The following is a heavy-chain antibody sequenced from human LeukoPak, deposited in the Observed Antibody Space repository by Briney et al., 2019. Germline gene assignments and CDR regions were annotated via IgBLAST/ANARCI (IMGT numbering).Heavy chain of an antibody. CDR3: ARDLEGLADY. D-gene: IGHD6-19*01. CDR2: ISYDGRNK. Sequence: GGSLRLPCAASGFTFSNYGMHWVRQAPGRGLEWVAVISYDGRNKYYADSVKGRFTISRDNSKNTLYFEMNSLRAEDTAVYYCARDLEGLADYWGQGTLVTVSS. CDR1: GFTFSNYG. V-gene: IGHV3-30*03. J-gene: IGHJ4*02.